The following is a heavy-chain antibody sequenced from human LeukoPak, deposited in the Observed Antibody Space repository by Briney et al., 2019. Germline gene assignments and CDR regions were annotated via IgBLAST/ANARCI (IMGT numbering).Heavy chain of an antibody. V-gene: IGHV3-53*01. J-gene: IGHJ4*02. D-gene: IGHD2-15*01. CDR1: GFTVSSSY. CDR2: FYRGDST. CDR3: AREVVSTPSYFDS. Sequence: GRSLRLSCAASGFTVSSSYMYWVRQAPGKGLEWVSFFYRGDSTYYAESVRGRFTISRDNSKNTLYLLMNSLIPEDTAVYYCAREVVSTPSYFDSWGQGTLVTVSS.